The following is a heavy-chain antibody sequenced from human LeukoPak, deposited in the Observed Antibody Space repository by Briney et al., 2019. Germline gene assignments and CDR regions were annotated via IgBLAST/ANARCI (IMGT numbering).Heavy chain of an antibody. D-gene: IGHD6-6*01. Sequence: SETLSLTCTVSGGSISSSSYYWGWIRQPPGKGLEWIGSIYYSGSTYYNPSLKSRVTISVDTSKNQFSLKLSSVTAADTAVYYCAREGAARRNWFDPWGQGTLVTVSS. J-gene: IGHJ5*02. CDR3: AREGAARRNWFDP. CDR2: IYYSGST. CDR1: GGSISSSSYY. V-gene: IGHV4-39*07.